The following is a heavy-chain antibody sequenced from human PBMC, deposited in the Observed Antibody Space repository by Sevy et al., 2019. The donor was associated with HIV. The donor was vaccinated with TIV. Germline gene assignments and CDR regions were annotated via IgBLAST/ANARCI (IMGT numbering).Heavy chain of an antibody. CDR2: IKSQRDGGTT. CDR1: GFTFEYAW. J-gene: IGHJ4*02. Sequence: GGSLRLSCAASGFTFEYAWMSWVRQAPGKGLEWVGRIKSQRDGGTTEYSAPLKGRFTISRDDSKDTLHLQINSLKTEDTAVYYCISQMTSEDYFHSWGQGTLVTVSS. CDR3: ISQMTSEDYFHS. D-gene: IGHD3-3*02. V-gene: IGHV3-15*01.